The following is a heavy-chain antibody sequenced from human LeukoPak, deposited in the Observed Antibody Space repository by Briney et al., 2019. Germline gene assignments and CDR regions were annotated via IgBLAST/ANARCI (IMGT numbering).Heavy chain of an antibody. D-gene: IGHD3-10*01. Sequence: GASVKVSCKVSGYTFTGYYLYWLQQAPGQGLEWMGRINPDSGGTNYAQKFQGRVTMTRDTSINTAYMDLSSLRSDDTAVYYCARGPSGSDYWGQGTLVTVSS. J-gene: IGHJ4*02. V-gene: IGHV1-2*06. CDR3: ARGPSGSDY. CDR1: GYTFTGYY. CDR2: INPDSGGT.